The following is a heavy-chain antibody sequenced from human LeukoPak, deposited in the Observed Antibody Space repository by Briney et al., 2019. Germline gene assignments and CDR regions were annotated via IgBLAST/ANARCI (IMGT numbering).Heavy chain of an antibody. V-gene: IGHV3-21*01. J-gene: IGHJ3*02. CDR2: ISSSSSYI. CDR3: ARVVRGWPLLDAFDI. CDR1: GFTFSSYS. D-gene: IGHD6-19*01. Sequence: GGSLRLSRAASGFTFSSYSMNWVRQAPGKGLEWVSSISSSSSYIYYADSVKGRFTISRDNAKNSLYLQMNSLRAEDTAVYYCARVVRGWPLLDAFDIWGQGTMVTVSS.